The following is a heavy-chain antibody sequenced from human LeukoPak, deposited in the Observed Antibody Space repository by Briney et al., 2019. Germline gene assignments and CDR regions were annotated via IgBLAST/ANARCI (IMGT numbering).Heavy chain of an antibody. D-gene: IGHD3-10*01. CDR1: GFTFSSYG. J-gene: IGHJ4*02. V-gene: IGHV3-7*01. CDR3: LAAGGY. CDR2: IKPDGTEK. Sequence: GGSLRLSCAASGFTFSSYGMHWVRQAPGKGLEWVANIKPDGTEKYYADSVRGRLTISRDNAWNSLYLQMNSLRVEDTAVYYCLAAGGYWGQGTLVTVSS.